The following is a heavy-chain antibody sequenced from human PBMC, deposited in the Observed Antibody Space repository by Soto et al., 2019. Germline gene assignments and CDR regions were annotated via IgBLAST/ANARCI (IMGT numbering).Heavy chain of an antibody. J-gene: IGHJ6*02. Sequence: GASVKVSCKASGFTFSSSALQWVRQARGQRLEWMGWINTNTGNPTYAQGFTGRFVFSLDTSVSTAYLQICSLKAEDTAVYHCARDLFGDCSGGSCYSWVFAPYGMDVWGQGTTVTVSS. CDR3: ARDLFGDCSGGSCYSWVFAPYGMDV. V-gene: IGHV7-4-1*01. CDR2: INTNTGNP. CDR1: GFTFSSSA. D-gene: IGHD2-15*01.